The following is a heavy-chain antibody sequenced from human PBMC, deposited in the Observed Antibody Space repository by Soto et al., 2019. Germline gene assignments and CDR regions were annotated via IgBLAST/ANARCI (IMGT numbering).Heavy chain of an antibody. CDR2: ILPIFGTP. J-gene: IGHJ6*02. D-gene: IGHD1-7*01. Sequence: SVKVSCKASGETFRSYAFSWVRRAPGQGLEWMGGILPIFGTPNYAQKFQGRVTITADESTSTAYMELSSLRSDDTAVYYCARGASVELPLEPLHYYYAMDVWGQGTTVTVSS. CDR1: GETFRSYA. CDR3: ARGASVELPLEPLHYYYAMDV. V-gene: IGHV1-69*13.